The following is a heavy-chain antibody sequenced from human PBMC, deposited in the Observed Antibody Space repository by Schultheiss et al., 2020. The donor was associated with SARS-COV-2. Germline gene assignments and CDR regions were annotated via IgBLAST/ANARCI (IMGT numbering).Heavy chain of an antibody. CDR3: ARGAYYYDSSDYVWFNP. Sequence: SETLSLTCAVSCGSISSSNWWSWVRQPPGKGLEWIGSIYYSGSTYYNPSLKSRVTISVDTSKNHFSLKLSSVTAADTAVYYCARGAYYYDSSDYVWFNPWGQGTLVTVSS. J-gene: IGHJ5*02. V-gene: IGHV4-4*02. CDR1: CGSISSSNW. CDR2: IYYSGST. D-gene: IGHD3-22*01.